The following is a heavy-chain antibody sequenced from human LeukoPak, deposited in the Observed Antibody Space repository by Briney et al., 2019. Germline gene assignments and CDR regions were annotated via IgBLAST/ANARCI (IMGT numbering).Heavy chain of an antibody. J-gene: IGHJ4*02. Sequence: GGSLRLSCAASGFTFSSYGMHWVRQAPGKGLEWVSAISGSGGSTYYADSVKGRFTISRDNSKNTLYLQMNSLRAEDTAVYYCARGGLPPWFDYWGQGTLVTVSS. CDR1: GFTFSSYG. V-gene: IGHV3-23*01. CDR2: ISGSGGST. CDR3: ARGGLPPWFDY. D-gene: IGHD1-26*01.